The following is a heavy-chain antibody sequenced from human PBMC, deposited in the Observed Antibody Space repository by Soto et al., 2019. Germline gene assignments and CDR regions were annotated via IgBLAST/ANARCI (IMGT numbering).Heavy chain of an antibody. D-gene: IGHD2-2*01. V-gene: IGHV3-23*01. CDR2: ISGSGDST. CDR1: GFTFSSYA. Sequence: EEQLLESGGGLVQPGGSLRLSCAASGFTFSSYAMNWVRQAPGKGLEWVSGISGSGDSTYYVDSVKGRFTISRDISKNTLFLQMNSLRAEDTAVYYCAKDWIVVVPAAMPGTIPMDVWGKGTTVTVSS. J-gene: IGHJ6*03. CDR3: AKDWIVVVPAAMPGTIPMDV.